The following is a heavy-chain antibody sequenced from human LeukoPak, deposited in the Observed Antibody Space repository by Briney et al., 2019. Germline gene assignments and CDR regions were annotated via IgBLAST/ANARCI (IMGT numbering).Heavy chain of an antibody. CDR1: GFTFSSYG. Sequence: QTGGSLRLSCAASGFTFSSYGMHWVRQAPGKGLEWVAVISYDGSNKYYADSVKGRFTISRDNSKNTLYLQMNSLRPEDTAVYFCASGIYCSGGSCYSAFGYWGQGTLVTVSS. V-gene: IGHV3-30*03. CDR2: ISYDGSNK. CDR3: ASGIYCSGGSCYSAFGY. J-gene: IGHJ4*02. D-gene: IGHD2-15*01.